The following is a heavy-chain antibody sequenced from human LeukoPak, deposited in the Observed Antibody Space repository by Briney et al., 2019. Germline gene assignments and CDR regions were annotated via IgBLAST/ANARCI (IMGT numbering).Heavy chain of an antibody. CDR3: ARGYCSSTSCYAETPFDY. Sequence: GGSLRLSCAASGFTFSTYDMHWVRQATGKGLEWVSGIGTAGDTYYLGSVKGRFTISRENAQNSLYLQMNSLRAEDTAVYYCARGYCSSTSCYAETPFDYWGQGTLVTVSS. CDR1: GFTFSTYD. CDR2: IGTAGDT. J-gene: IGHJ4*02. V-gene: IGHV3-13*01. D-gene: IGHD2-2*01.